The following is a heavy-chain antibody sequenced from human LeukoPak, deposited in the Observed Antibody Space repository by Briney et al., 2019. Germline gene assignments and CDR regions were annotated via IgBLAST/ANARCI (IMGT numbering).Heavy chain of an antibody. CDR1: GFTVSSNY. J-gene: IGHJ4*02. D-gene: IGHD1-26*01. V-gene: IGHV3-66*02. CDR2: IYSGGST. Sequence: GGSLRLSCAASGFTVSSNYMNWLRQAPGKGLEWVSVIYSGGSTYYADSVKGRFTISRDNSKKTLYLQMNSLRAEDTVVYYCARGRVGYFFHYWGQGSLLTVSS. CDR3: ARGRVGYFFHY.